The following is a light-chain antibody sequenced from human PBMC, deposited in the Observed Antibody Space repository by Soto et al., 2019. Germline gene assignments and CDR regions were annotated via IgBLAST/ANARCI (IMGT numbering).Light chain of an antibody. V-gene: IGLV1-44*01. CDR1: DYNIGTYS. J-gene: IGLJ3*02. CDR3: AVWDDSLYGVL. Sequence: QSALTQPLSASGTPGQRVTISCSGNDYNIGTYSVNWYQQLPGTAPKLLLYTNDQRPSGVPDRFSGSKSGNSASLAISGLQSEDEADYFCAVWDDSLYGVLFGGGTKVTVL. CDR2: TND.